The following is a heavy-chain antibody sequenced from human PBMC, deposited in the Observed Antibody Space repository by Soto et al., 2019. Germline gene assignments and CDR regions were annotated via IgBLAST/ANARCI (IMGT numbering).Heavy chain of an antibody. V-gene: IGHV1-2*02. CDR2: INPNSGGT. CDR1: GYTFTGYY. Sequence: GASVKVSCKASGYTFTGYYMHWVRQAPGQGLEWMGWINPNSGGTNYAQKFQGRVTMTRDTSISTAYMELSRLRSDDTAVYYCARDKSGGSYFAFVDYWGQGTLVTVSS. CDR3: ARDKSGGSYFAFVDY. D-gene: IGHD1-26*01. J-gene: IGHJ4*02.